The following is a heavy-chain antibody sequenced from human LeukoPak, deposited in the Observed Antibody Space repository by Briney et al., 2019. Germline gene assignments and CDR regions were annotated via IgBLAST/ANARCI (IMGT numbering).Heavy chain of an antibody. J-gene: IGHJ6*03. CDR2: ISDTGNT. CDR3: ARGVTMVQGYYYYVDV. V-gene: IGHV4-59*01. CDR1: GGSISSYY. D-gene: IGHD3-10*01. Sequence: SETLSLTCTVSGGSISSYYWSWIRQPPGKGLEWIGYISDTGNTNYNPSLKSRVTMSVDTSKDQFSLKLSSVTAADTAVYSCARGVTMVQGYYYYVDVWGKGTTVTVSS.